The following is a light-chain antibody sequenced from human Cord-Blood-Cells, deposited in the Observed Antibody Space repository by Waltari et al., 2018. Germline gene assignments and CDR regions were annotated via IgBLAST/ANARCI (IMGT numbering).Light chain of an antibody. J-gene: IGKJ2*01. CDR3: QQSYSTPYT. CDR2: AAS. V-gene: IGKV1-39*01. CDR1: QSISSY. Sequence: DTQMTQSPSSLSPFVADTVTITCRASQSISSYLNWYQQKPGKAPKLLIYAASSLQSGVPSRFSGSGSGTDFTLTISSLQPEDFATYYCQQSYSTPYTFGQGTKLEIK.